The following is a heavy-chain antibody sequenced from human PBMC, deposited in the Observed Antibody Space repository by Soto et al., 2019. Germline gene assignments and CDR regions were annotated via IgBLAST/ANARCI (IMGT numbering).Heavy chain of an antibody. CDR1: GFTFSPYT. D-gene: IGHD2-21*02. V-gene: IGHV3-30-3*01. J-gene: IGHJ4*02. CDR2: ISYDGSDK. Sequence: GGSLRLSCAASGFTFSPYTMHWVRQTPGKGLEWVAVISYDGSDKYYAGSVRGRFTISRDNSKNTLFLQMNSLRAEDTALYYCARGGGFCGADCYKGGIDYWGQGALVTVSS. CDR3: ARGGGFCGADCYKGGIDY.